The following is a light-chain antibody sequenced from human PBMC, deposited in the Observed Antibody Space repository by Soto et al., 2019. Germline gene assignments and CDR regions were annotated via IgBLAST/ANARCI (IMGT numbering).Light chain of an antibody. Sequence: EIVMTQSPATLSLSPGERATLSCRASQTIDNTLAWYQRKPGQAPRLLIYDASTRATGVPARFSGSGSGTDFTLTISSLQSEDFAVYYCQHDYNLLTFGGGTKVDIK. CDR3: QHDYNLLT. CDR2: DAS. V-gene: IGKV3-15*01. J-gene: IGKJ4*01. CDR1: QTIDNT.